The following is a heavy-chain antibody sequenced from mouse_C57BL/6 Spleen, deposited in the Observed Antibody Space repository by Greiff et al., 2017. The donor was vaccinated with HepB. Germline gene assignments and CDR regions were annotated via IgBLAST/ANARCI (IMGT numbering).Heavy chain of an antibody. CDR2: IDPSDSYT. J-gene: IGHJ2*01. Sequence: QVQLQQPGAELVRPGTSVKLSCKASGYTFTSYWMHWVKQRPGQGLEWIGVIDPSDSYTNYNQKFKGKATLTVDTSSSTAYMQLSSLTSEDSAVYYCARGSTMITNYFDYWGQGTTLTVSS. V-gene: IGHV1-59*01. CDR3: ARGSTMITNYFDY. CDR1: GYTFTSYW. D-gene: IGHD2-4*01.